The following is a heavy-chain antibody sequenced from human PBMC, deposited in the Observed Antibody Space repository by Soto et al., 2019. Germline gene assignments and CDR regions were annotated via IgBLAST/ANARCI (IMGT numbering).Heavy chain of an antibody. CDR1: GGAISSGGYF. V-gene: IGHV4-30-2*01. D-gene: IGHD3-10*01. J-gene: IGHJ3*02. Sequence: SDTLSLTFAVSGGAISSGGYFWSWIRQPPGKGLEWIGYIYHSGSTYYNPSLKSRVTISVDRSKNQFSLKLSSVTAADTAVYYCAKNYGNAFDIWGQGTMVT. CDR2: IYHSGST. CDR3: AKNYGNAFDI.